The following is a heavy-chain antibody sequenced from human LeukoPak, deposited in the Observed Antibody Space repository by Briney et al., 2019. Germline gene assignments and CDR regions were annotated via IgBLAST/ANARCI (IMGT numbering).Heavy chain of an antibody. V-gene: IGHV1-2*02. J-gene: IGHJ4*02. D-gene: IGHD6-19*01. CDR2: NNPNNGGT. CDR1: GYTFTGYY. Sequence: ASVKVSCKASGYTFTGYYMHWVRQAPGQGLEWMGWNNPNNGGTDYAQKYQGRVTMTRDTSMSTAYMELSRLRSDDTAVYYCARDSHSSGWYVPDYWGQGTLVTVSS. CDR3: ARDSHSSGWYVPDY.